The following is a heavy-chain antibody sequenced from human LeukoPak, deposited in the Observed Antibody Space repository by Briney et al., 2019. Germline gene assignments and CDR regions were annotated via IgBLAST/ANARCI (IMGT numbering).Heavy chain of an antibody. V-gene: IGHV3-23*01. CDR3: ANSGIAVAGTIY. CDR1: GFTFSSYA. CDR2: ISGSGGST. Sequence: PGGSLRLSCAASGFTFSSYALSWVRQAPGKGLEWVSAISGSGGSTYYADSVKGRFTISRDNSKNTLYLQMNSLRAEDTAVYYCANSGIAVAGTIYWGQGTLVTVSS. J-gene: IGHJ4*02. D-gene: IGHD6-19*01.